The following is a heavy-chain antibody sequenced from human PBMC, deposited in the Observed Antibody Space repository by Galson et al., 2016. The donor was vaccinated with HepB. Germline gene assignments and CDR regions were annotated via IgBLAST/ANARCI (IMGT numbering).Heavy chain of an antibody. J-gene: IGHJ2*01. V-gene: IGHV4-59*01. CDR1: GGSMTTYY. CDR2: MFNSGNT. D-gene: IGHD3-16*01. Sequence: SETLSLTCNVSGGSMTTYYWSWIRQPPGKGLEWIGYMFNSGNTHNNPSLKGRVNLSIDRSKNQFSLKLSSVTAAETAVYYCARGIHGGDSGDDHYWYFDVWGRGTLVTVSS. CDR3: ARGIHGGDSGDDHYWYFDV.